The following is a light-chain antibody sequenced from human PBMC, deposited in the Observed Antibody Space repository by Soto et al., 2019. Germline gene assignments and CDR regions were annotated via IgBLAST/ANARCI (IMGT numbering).Light chain of an antibody. V-gene: IGKV3-20*01. CDR2: GAS. Sequence: ETVLTQSPGTLSLSPGERATLSCRASQSVSSSDLAWYQHKPGQAPRLLIYGASSRATGIPDRFSGSGSGTDFTLTISRLEPEDFAVYYCQQSGYSTGTFGQGTKVDIK. J-gene: IGKJ1*01. CDR3: QQSGYSTGT. CDR1: QSVSSSD.